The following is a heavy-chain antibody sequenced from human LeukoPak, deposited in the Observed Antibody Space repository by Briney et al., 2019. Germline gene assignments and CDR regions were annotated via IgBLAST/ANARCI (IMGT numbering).Heavy chain of an antibody. J-gene: IGHJ4*02. D-gene: IGHD3-10*01. CDR3: ARVGDGNFDY. Sequence: SETLSLTCTVSGGSISSYYWSWIRQPPGKGQEWIGYIYYSGNTNYNPSLKSRVTISIDTSKNQFSLRLSSVTAADTAVYYCARVGDGNFDYWGQGTLVTVSS. CDR1: GGSISSYY. CDR2: IYYSGNT. V-gene: IGHV4-59*01.